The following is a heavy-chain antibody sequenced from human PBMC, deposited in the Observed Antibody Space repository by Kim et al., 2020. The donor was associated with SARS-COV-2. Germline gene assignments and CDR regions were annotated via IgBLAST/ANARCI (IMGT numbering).Heavy chain of an antibody. CDR3: ARVWGDIVVVPAGGWFDP. D-gene: IGHD2-2*01. V-gene: IGHV4-39*07. Sequence: KSRVTISVDTSKNQFSLKLSSVTAADTAVYYCARVWGDIVVVPAGGWFDPWGQGTLVTVSS. J-gene: IGHJ5*02.